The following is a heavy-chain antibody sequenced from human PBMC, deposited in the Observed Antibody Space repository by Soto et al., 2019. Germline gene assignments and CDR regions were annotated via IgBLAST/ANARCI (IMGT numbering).Heavy chain of an antibody. CDR3: ATLGRYYDFWSGYYGPWDDAFDI. V-gene: IGHV3-21*01. CDR2: ISSSSSYI. J-gene: IGHJ3*02. D-gene: IGHD3-3*01. Sequence: GGSLRLSCAASGFTFSSYSMNWVRQAPGKGLEWVSSISSSSSYIYYADSVKGRFTISRDNAKNSLYLQMNSLRAEDTAVYYCATLGRYYDFWSGYYGPWDDAFDIWGQGTMVTVSS. CDR1: GFTFSSYS.